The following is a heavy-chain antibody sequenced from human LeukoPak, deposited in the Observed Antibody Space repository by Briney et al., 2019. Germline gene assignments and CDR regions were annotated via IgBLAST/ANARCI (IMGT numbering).Heavy chain of an antibody. V-gene: IGHV3-9*01. CDR1: GFTFDDYA. Sequence: PGGSLRLSCAASGFTFDDYAMHWVRQAPGKGLEWVSGISWNSGSIGYADSVKGRFTISRDNAKNSLYLQMNSLRAEDTALYYCAKGRGFYYFDYWGQGTLVTVSS. CDR3: AKGRGFYYFDY. D-gene: IGHD3-3*01. J-gene: IGHJ4*02. CDR2: ISWNSGSI.